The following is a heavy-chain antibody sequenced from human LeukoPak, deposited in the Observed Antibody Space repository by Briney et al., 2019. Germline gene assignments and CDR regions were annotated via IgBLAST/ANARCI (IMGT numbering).Heavy chain of an antibody. CDR2: INHSGST. J-gene: IGHJ5*02. V-gene: IGHV4-38-2*02. CDR3: ARRSAAAPATELDWFDP. D-gene: IGHD6-13*01. Sequence: SETLSLTCTVSGYSISSGYYWGWIRQPPGKGLEWIGEINHSGSTTYNPSLKSRVTISVDTSKNQFSLKLSSVTAADTAVYYCARRSAAAPATELDWFDPWGQGTLVTVSS. CDR1: GYSISSGYY.